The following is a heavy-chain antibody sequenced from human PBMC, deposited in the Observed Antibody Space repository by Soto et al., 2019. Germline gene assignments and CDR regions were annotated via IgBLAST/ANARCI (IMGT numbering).Heavy chain of an antibody. Sequence: GASVKVSCKASGGTLSSYAISWVRQAPGQGLEWMGGIIPIFGTANYAQKFRGRVTITADESTSTAYMELSSLRSEDTAVYYCARDLGVDSYYYYGMDVWGQGTTVTVSS. D-gene: IGHD2-2*01. V-gene: IGHV1-69*13. CDR1: GGTLSSYA. CDR3: ARDLGVDSYYYYGMDV. CDR2: IIPIFGTA. J-gene: IGHJ6*02.